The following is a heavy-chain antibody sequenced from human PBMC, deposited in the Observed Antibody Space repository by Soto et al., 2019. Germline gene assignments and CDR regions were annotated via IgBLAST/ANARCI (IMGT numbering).Heavy chain of an antibody. CDR1: GFTFDDYA. CDR2: ISWNSGSI. D-gene: IGHD1-26*01. Sequence: EVQLVESGGGLVQPGRSLRLSCAASGFTFDDYAMHWVRQAPGKGLEWVSGISWNSGSIGYADSVKGRFTIPRDNAKNSLYLQMNSLRAEDTALYYCAKAKGVGATRGYYFDYWGQGTLVTVSS. CDR3: AKAKGVGATRGYYFDY. J-gene: IGHJ4*02. V-gene: IGHV3-9*01.